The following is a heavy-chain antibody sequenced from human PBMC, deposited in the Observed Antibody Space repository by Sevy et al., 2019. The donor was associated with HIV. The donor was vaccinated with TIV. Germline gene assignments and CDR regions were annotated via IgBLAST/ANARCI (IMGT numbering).Heavy chain of an antibody. V-gene: IGHV3-30-3*02. D-gene: IGHD3-10*01. CDR1: GFIFSTSP. Sequence: GGSLRLSCAASGFIFSTSPMHWVRQAPGKGLECVAILSYDDSDENYADSVKGRFTMSRNNSKNTLYLQMNSLRTEDTAVYYCAKDDIGSIDYWGQGTLVTVSS. CDR2: LSYDDSDE. CDR3: AKDDIGSIDY. J-gene: IGHJ4*02.